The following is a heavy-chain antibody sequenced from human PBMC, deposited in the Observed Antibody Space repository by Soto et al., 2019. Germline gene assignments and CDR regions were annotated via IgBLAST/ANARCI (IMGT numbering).Heavy chain of an antibody. V-gene: IGHV1-3*01. Sequence: QVQLVQSGAEVKKPGASVKVSCKASGYTFTSYAMHWVRQAPGQRLEWMGWINAGNGNTKYSQKFQGRVTITRDTSASKAYMGLISLRSEGTAVYYWGRGSGLNWFDPWGQGALVTVSS. CDR1: GYTFTSYA. J-gene: IGHJ5*02. CDR2: INAGNGNT. CDR3: GRGSGLNWFDP. D-gene: IGHD3-10*01.